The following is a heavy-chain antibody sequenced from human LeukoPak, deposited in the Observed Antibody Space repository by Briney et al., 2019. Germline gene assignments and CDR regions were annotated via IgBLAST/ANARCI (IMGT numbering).Heavy chain of an antibody. D-gene: IGHD2-21*02. CDR1: GGTFISYA. J-gene: IGHJ4*02. V-gene: IGHV1-69*13. Sequence: GASVKVSCKASGGTFISYAISWVRQAPGQGLEWMGGIIPIFGTANSAQKFQGRVTITADESTSTAYMELSSLRSEDTAVYYCARGTPSPRLSLNQYYFDYWGQGTLVTVSS. CDR2: IIPIFGTA. CDR3: ARGTPSPRLSLNQYYFDY.